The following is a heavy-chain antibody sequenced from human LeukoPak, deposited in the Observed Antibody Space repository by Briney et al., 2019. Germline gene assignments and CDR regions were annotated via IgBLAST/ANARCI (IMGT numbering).Heavy chain of an antibody. CDR3: ARGTVRLEGRTDS. V-gene: IGHV3-7*05. Sequence: GGSLRLSCAASAFTFSTYWMSWVRQAPGKGLEWVANIKQDGSEKYYVDSVKGRFTISRDNAKNSLYLQMNSLRSEDTAVYYCARGTVRLEGRTDSWGQGTLVTVSS. J-gene: IGHJ4*02. CDR1: AFTFSTYW. D-gene: IGHD2-15*01. CDR2: IKQDGSEK.